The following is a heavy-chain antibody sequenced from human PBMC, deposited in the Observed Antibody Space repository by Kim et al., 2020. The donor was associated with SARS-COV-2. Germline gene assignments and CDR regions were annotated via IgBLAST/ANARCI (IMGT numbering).Heavy chain of an antibody. CDR1: GFTFSSYG. D-gene: IGHD5-12*01. V-gene: IGHV3-30*18. CDR2: ISYDGSNK. Sequence: GGSLRLSCAASGFTFSSYGMHWVRQAPGKGLEWVAVISYDGSNKYYADSVKGRFTISRDNSKNTLYLQMNSLRAEDTAVYYCAKSYRRDGYNQITYYFDYWGQGTLVTVSS. CDR3: AKSYRRDGYNQITYYFDY. J-gene: IGHJ4*02.